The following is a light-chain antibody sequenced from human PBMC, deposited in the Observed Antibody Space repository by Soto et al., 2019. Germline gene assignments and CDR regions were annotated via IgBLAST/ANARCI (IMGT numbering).Light chain of an antibody. V-gene: IGLV2-14*01. CDR1: RSDIGTFNY. Sequence: QSVLTQPASVSGSPRQSITISCTGTRSDIGTFNYVSWYQLHPGKAPKLIIYEVSNRPSGVSDRFSGSKSANTASLTISGLLPEDEDEYYCSSYSASDTLYVFGSGTKLTVL. CDR2: EVS. CDR3: SSYSASDTLYV. J-gene: IGLJ1*01.